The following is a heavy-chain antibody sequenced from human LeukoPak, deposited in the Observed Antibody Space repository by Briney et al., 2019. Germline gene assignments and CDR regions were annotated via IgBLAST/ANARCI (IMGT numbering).Heavy chain of an antibody. D-gene: IGHD5-12*01. V-gene: IGHV1-2*02. CDR3: ARERNRLVATIWGGLDY. Sequence: ASVKVSCKASGYTFTGYYMHWVRQAPGQGLEWMGWINPNSGGTNYAQKFQGRVTMTRDTSISTAYMELSRLRSDDTAVYYCARERNRLVATIWGGLDYWGQGTLVTVSS. CDR1: GYTFTGYY. CDR2: INPNSGGT. J-gene: IGHJ4*02.